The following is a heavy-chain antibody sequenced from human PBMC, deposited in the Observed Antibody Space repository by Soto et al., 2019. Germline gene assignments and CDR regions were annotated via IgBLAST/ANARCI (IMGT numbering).Heavy chain of an antibody. J-gene: IGHJ4*02. CDR1: GGSISSSNW. Sequence: QVQLHESGPGLVKPSGNLSLTCAVSGGSISSSNWWSWVRQTPGKGLEWIGEIYQSGITNYNPSLKSRVPRFADKSKNQFSLKLNSVTAADTAVYYCAILTVRASAWLYSFDFWGQRTLVTVSS. D-gene: IGHD1-26*01. CDR2: IYQSGIT. V-gene: IGHV4-4*02. CDR3: AILTVRASAWLYSFDF.